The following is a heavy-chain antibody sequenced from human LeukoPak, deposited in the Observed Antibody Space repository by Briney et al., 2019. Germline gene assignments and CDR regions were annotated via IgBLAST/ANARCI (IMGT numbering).Heavy chain of an antibody. V-gene: IGHV3-33*01. CDR1: GFTLSNYG. Sequence: PGGSLRLSCAASGFTLSNYGMHWVRQAPGEGREWVEVIWYDGSNKYYEDSVKGRFTISRDNSKNTLYLQMNSLRVEETAMYYCARGRVGLDIWGQGTMVIVSA. CDR3: ARGRVGLDI. J-gene: IGHJ3*02. CDR2: IWYDGSNK.